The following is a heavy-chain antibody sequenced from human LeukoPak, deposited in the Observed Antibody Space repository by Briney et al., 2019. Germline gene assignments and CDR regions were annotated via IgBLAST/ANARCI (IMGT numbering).Heavy chain of an antibody. Sequence: ASVKVSCKASGYTFTGYDINWVRQATGQGLEWMGWMNPNSGNTGYAQKFQGRVTMTRNTSISTAYMELSSLRSGDTAVYYCARGRVAVAGTYHDDEFDYWGQGTLVTVSS. V-gene: IGHV1-8*01. CDR1: GYTFTGYD. CDR3: ARGRVAVAGTYHDDEFDY. J-gene: IGHJ4*02. D-gene: IGHD6-19*01. CDR2: MNPNSGNT.